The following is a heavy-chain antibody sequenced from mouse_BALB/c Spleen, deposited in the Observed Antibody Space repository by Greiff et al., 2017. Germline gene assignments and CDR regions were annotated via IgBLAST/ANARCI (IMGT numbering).Heavy chain of an antibody. J-gene: IGHJ1*01. D-gene: IGHD3-3*01. CDR1: GDSITSGY. CDR3: ARWKGDGWYFDV. V-gene: IGHV3-8*02. CDR2: ISYSGST. Sequence: VQLKESGPSLVKPSQTLSLTCSVTGDSITSGYWNWIRKFPGNKLEYMGYISYSGSTYYNPSLKSRISITRDTSKNQYYLQLNSVTTEDTATYYLARWKGDGWYFDVWGAGTTVTVSA.